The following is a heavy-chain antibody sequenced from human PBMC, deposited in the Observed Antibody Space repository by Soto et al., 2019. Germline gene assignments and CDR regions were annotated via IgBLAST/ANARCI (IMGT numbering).Heavy chain of an antibody. Sequence: SETLSLTCTVSGGSIATNGYYWSWIRQHPGKGLEWIGNIYYSGSTYYNPSLKSRVTMSIDTSKNQFSLKWTSVTAADTAVYYCATFDFEIGNWFDGWGQGPLVTVSS. D-gene: IGHD3-3*01. V-gene: IGHV4-31*03. J-gene: IGHJ5*02. CDR2: IYYSGST. CDR1: GGSIATNGYY. CDR3: ATFDFEIGNWFDG.